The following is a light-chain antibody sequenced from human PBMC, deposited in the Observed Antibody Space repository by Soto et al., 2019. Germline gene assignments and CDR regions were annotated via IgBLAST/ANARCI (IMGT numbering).Light chain of an antibody. J-gene: IGLJ3*02. Sequence: QSVLTQSSSASASLGSSVKLTCTLSSRHSGYIIAWHQQQPGKAPRYLMKVEGDGSDIRGSGVPDRFSGSSSGADRYLTISNLQFEDEADYYCETWDRNSRVFGGGTKLTVL. V-gene: IGLV4-60*02. CDR1: SRHSGYI. CDR3: ETWDRNSRV. CDR2: VEGDGSD.